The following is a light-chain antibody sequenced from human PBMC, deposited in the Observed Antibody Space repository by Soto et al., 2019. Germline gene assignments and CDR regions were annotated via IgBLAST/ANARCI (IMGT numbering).Light chain of an antibody. CDR1: SSDVGSYNR. J-gene: IGLJ1*01. V-gene: IGLV2-18*02. Sequence: QSVLTQPPSVSGSPGRAVTITCTETSSDVGSYNRVSWYQQPPGTAPKLMIYEVSNRPSGVPDRFSESKSGNTASLTISGLQAEDEADYYCSSYTSTSTYVFGTGTKVTVL. CDR3: SSYTSTSTYV. CDR2: EVS.